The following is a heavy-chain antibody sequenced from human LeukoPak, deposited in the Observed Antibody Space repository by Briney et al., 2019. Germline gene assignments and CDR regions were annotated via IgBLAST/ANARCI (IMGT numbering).Heavy chain of an antibody. CDR1: GFNFSNYA. D-gene: IGHD3-16*02. V-gene: IGHV3-23*01. J-gene: IGHJ4*02. CDR3: AKDGRASYDYVWGTYRSHFDY. CDR2: ISGSTGST. Sequence: PGGSLRLSCAASGFNFSNYAMSWVRQTPGKGLEWVSAISGSTGSTYYADSVKGRFTISRDNSRNTLYLQMYSLRADDTAVYYCAKDGRASYDYVWGTYRSHFDYWGQGTLVTASS.